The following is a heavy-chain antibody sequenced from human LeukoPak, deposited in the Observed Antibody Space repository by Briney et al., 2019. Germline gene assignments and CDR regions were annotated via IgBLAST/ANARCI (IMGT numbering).Heavy chain of an antibody. V-gene: IGHV3-74*01. CDR1: GFTFSDYW. CDR3: AKGALPLGYCSGGTCYSSDS. D-gene: IGHD2-15*01. CDR2: ISGDGSRT. Sequence: GGSLRLSCAASGFTFSDYWMHWVRQAPGKGLVWVSRISGDGSRTSYADSVKGRFTISRESSKNTLYLQMNSLRAEDTAIYYCAKGALPLGYCSGGTCYSSDSWGQGTLVTVSS. J-gene: IGHJ4*02.